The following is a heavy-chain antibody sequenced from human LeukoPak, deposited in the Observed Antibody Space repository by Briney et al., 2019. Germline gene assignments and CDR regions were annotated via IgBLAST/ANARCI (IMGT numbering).Heavy chain of an antibody. CDR1: GGSISSSSYY. V-gene: IGHV4-39*01. CDR2: IYYSGST. Sequence: PSETLSLTCTVSGGSISSSSYYWGRIRQPPGKGLEWIGSIYYSGSTYYNPSLKSRVTISVDTSKNQFSLKLSSVTAADTAVYYCARWYYDFWSGYSLYIDYWGQGTLVTVSS. D-gene: IGHD3-3*01. CDR3: ARWYYDFWSGYSLYIDY. J-gene: IGHJ4*02.